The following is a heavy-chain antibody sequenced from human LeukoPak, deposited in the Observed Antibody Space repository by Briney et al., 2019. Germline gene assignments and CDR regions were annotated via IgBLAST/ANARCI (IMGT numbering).Heavy chain of an antibody. Sequence: SETLSLTCSVSGDSISGNYWSWMRQPPGKGLEWIGYIYYSGSTNYNPSLKSRVTMSVDTSKNQFSLNLSSVTAVDTAVSYCARLLAGCPGGRCRAHFDYWGQGTLVTVSS. J-gene: IGHJ4*02. V-gene: IGHV4-59*01. CDR2: IYYSGST. CDR1: GDSISGNY. D-gene: IGHD2-15*01. CDR3: ARLLAGCPGGRCRAHFDY.